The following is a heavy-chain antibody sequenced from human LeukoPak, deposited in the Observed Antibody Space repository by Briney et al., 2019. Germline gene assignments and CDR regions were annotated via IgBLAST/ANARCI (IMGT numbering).Heavy chain of an antibody. CDR3: ARHVGQSQKHDY. CDR2: IYYSGST. J-gene: IGHJ4*02. Sequence: SETLSLTCTVSGGSISSSSYYWGWIRQPPGKGLEWIGSIYYSGSTYYNPSLKSRVTISVDTSKNQFSLKLSSVTAADTAVYYCARHVGQSQKHDYWGQGTLVTVSS. V-gene: IGHV4-39*01. CDR1: GGSISSSSYY.